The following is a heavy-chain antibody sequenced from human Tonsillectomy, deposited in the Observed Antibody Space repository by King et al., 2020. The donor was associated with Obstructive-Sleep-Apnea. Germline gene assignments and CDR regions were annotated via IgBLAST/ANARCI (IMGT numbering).Heavy chain of an antibody. CDR3: VGYYFDY. Sequence: VQLVESGGGVVQPGRSLRLSCVASGFTFRDYGMHWVRQAPGKGLEWLAMSYYDGSNKDYADSVKGRYTISRDNSKNTLYLQMNSLRVEDTALYFCVGYYFDYWGQGTLVTVSS. J-gene: IGHJ4*02. D-gene: IGHD6-25*01. V-gene: IGHV3-33*03. CDR1: GFTFRDYG. CDR2: SYYDGSNK.